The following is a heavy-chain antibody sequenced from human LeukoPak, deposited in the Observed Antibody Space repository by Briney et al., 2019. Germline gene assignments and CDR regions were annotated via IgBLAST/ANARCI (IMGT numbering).Heavy chain of an antibody. J-gene: IGHJ4*02. CDR2: IYYSGSS. V-gene: IGHV4-39*01. D-gene: IGHD6-13*01. CDR1: GGSISSSSYY. CDR3: ARVDVFGSSWYQDY. Sequence: PSETLSLTCTVSGGSISSSSYYWGWIRQPPGKGLEWIGSIYYSGSSYNNPSLKSRVTISVDTSKNQFSLKLSSVTAADTAVYYCARVDVFGSSWYQDYWGQGTLVTVSS.